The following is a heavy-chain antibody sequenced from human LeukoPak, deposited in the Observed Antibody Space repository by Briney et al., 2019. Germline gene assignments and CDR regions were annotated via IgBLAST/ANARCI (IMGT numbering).Heavy chain of an antibody. CDR1: GGSISSYY. V-gene: IGHV4-59*01. Sequence: SETLSLTCTVSGGSISSYYWSWIRQPPGKGLEWIWYIYYSARTNYNPSLKSRVTISVDTSKNQFSLKLSSVTAADTAVYYCARDRDSSGWLSNWGQGTLVTVSS. CDR3: ARDRDSSGWLSN. D-gene: IGHD6-19*01. CDR2: IYYSART. J-gene: IGHJ4*02.